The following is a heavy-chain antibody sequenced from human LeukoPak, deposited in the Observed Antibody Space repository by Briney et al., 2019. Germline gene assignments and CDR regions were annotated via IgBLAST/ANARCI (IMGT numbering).Heavy chain of an antibody. V-gene: IGHV4-38-2*01. CDR1: GYAISSSHY. J-gene: IGHJ2*01. Sequence: SETLSLTCDVSGYAISSSHYWGWIRQPPGRGLQWIGHVDFHGTSAYNASLRGRVTISIEASKNRFSLRLTSVTGADAAIYYCARVVSQAAPDWYMDVWGGGTVVIVSS. CDR3: ARVVSQAAPDWYMDV. D-gene: IGHD2-21*01. CDR2: VDFHGTS.